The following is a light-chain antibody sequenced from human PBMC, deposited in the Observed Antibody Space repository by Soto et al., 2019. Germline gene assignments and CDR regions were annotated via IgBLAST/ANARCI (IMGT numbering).Light chain of an antibody. CDR1: SGHSSYA. Sequence: QLVLTQSPSASASPGASVKLTCTLSSGHSSYAIAWHQQQPEKGPRYLMKLNSDGSHSKGDGIPDRFSGSSSGAERYLTISSLQSEDEADYYCQTWGTGIQVVFGGGTKLTVL. V-gene: IGLV4-69*01. J-gene: IGLJ3*02. CDR2: LNSDGSH. CDR3: QTWGTGIQVV.